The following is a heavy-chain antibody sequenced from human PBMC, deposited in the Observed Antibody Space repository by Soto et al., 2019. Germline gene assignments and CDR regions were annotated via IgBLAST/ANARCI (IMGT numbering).Heavy chain of an antibody. J-gene: IGHJ4*02. V-gene: IGHV3-23*01. CDR3: AKDDYGSGSYHFDY. Sequence: PGGSLRLSCAASGFIFSDCAMSWVRRAPGKGLEWVSGISGSGGGTYFPDSVRGRFTISRDNSKNTLYLQMNSLRAEDTAAYYCAKDDYGSGSYHFDYWGQGTLVTVSS. D-gene: IGHD3-10*01. CDR1: GFIFSDCA. CDR2: ISGSGGGT.